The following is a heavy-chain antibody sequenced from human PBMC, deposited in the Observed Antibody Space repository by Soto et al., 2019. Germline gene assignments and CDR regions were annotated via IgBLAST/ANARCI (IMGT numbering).Heavy chain of an antibody. CDR2: ISSSSSTI. V-gene: IGHV3-48*02. D-gene: IGHD2-15*01. Sequence: EVQLVESGGGLVQPGGSLRLSCAASGFTFSSYSMNWVRQAPGKGLEWASYISSSSSTIYYADSVKGRFTISRDNAKNSLYLQMNSLRDEDTAVYYCARDRLCSGGSCYAYYAGYFDYWGQGTLVTVSS. CDR3: ARDRLCSGGSCYAYYAGYFDY. CDR1: GFTFSSYS. J-gene: IGHJ4*02.